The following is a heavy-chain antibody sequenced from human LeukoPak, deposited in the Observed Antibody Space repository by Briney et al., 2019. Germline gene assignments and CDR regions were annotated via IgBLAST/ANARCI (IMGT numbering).Heavy chain of an antibody. Sequence: PSETLSLTCTVSGGSISSYYWSWIRQPPGKGLEWIGYIYYSGSTNYNPSLKSRVPISVDTSKNQFSLKLSSVTAADTAVYYCARVPYGDYPNWYFDLWGRGTLVTVSS. CDR3: ARVPYGDYPNWYFDL. J-gene: IGHJ2*01. V-gene: IGHV4-59*01. D-gene: IGHD4-17*01. CDR2: IYYSGST. CDR1: GGSISSYY.